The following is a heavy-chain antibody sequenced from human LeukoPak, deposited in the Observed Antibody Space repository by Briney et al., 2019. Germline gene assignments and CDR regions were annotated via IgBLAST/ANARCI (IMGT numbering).Heavy chain of an antibody. CDR1: GGSFRGYS. Sequence: SETMSLTCAVYGGSFRGYSWSWIRQPPGKGLEWIGEINHRGSTKYNPSLKSRVTISVDTSKNQFSLNLRSATAADTAVYYCARGDILTGYSYWGQGTLVTVSS. V-gene: IGHV4-34*01. J-gene: IGHJ4*02. D-gene: IGHD3-9*01. CDR3: ARGDILTGYSY. CDR2: INHRGST.